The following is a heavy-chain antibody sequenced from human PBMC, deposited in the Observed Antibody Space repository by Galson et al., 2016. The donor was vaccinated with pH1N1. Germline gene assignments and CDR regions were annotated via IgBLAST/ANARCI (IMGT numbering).Heavy chain of an antibody. D-gene: IGHD3-16*01. J-gene: IGHJ4*02. CDR2: IKSKTDGGTT. CDR1: FSNAW. Sequence: FSNAWMSWVRQAPGKGLEWVGRIKSKTDGGTTDYAAPVKGRFTLSRDDSKNTLYLQMNSLKIEDTAVYYCRGLNDNWGQGTLVTVSS. CDR3: RGLNDN. V-gene: IGHV3-15*01.